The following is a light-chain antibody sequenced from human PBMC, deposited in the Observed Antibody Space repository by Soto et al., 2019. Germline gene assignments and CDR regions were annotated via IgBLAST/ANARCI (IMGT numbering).Light chain of an antibody. CDR2: DAS. Sequence: DIQMTQSPSTLSASVGDRVTIACRASQSISSWLAWYQQKPGKAPKLLIYDASSLESGVPSRFSGSGSGTEFTLTISSLQPDDFATYYCQQSLTFGQGTKVDIK. V-gene: IGKV1-5*01. J-gene: IGKJ1*01. CDR1: QSISSW. CDR3: QQSLT.